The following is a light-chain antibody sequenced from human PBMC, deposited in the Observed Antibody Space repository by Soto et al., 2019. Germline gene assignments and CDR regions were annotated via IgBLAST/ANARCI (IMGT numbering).Light chain of an antibody. CDR1: QNIATY. V-gene: IGKV1-39*01. CDR2: TAS. J-gene: IGKJ4*01. CDR3: QQSYNTPLT. Sequence: DIQMTQSPSSLSSSVGDRVTITCRASQNIATYLNWYQQTPGKAPKLLIFTASTLQSGVQSRFSGSGSGTDFTLTISSLQPEDFATFYCQQSYNTPLTFGGGTKVEI.